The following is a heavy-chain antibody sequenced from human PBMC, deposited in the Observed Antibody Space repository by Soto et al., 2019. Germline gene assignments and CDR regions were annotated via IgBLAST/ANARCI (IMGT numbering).Heavy chain of an antibody. CDR1: GGSITSGGYY. CDR3: ASRDPGTSVDY. CDR2: NYRSGST. J-gene: IGHJ4*02. V-gene: IGHV4-61*05. Sequence: SETLSLTCTVSGGSITSGGYYWSWARQPPGKGLEWIGENYRSGSTNYNPSLKSRVTISLDKSENQFSLKVTSLTAADTAVYYCASRDPGTSVDYWGQGTLVTVSS. D-gene: IGHD1-7*01.